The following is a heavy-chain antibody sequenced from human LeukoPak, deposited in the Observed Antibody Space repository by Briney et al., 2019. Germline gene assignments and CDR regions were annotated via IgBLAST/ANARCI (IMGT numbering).Heavy chain of an antibody. CDR1: GFTFSSYS. CDR3: ARLRRDGYNSWDY. CDR2: IYYSGST. Sequence: GSLRLSCAASGFTFSSYSMNWVRQPPGKALEWIGYIYYSGSTNYNPSLKSRVTISVDTSKNQFSLKLSSVTAADTAVYYCARLRRDGYNSWDYWGQGTLVTVSS. J-gene: IGHJ4*02. D-gene: IGHD5-24*01. V-gene: IGHV4-59*08.